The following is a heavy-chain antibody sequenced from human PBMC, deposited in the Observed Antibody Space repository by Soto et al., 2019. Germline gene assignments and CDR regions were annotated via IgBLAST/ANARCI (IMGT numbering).Heavy chain of an antibody. CDR1: GFTFSSYA. CDR2: ISGSGGST. D-gene: IGHD3-22*01. CDR3: AKWDETYYYDSSGSYGMDV. V-gene: IGHV3-23*01. J-gene: IGHJ6*02. Sequence: HPGGSLRLSCAASGFTFSSYAMSWVRQAPGKGLEWVSAISGSGGSTYYADSVKGRFTISRDNSKNTLYLQMNSLRAEDTAVYYCAKWDETYYYDSSGSYGMDVWGQGTTVTVSS.